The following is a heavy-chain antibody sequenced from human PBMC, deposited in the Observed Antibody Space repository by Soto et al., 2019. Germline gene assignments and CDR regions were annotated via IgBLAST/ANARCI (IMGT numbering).Heavy chain of an antibody. CDR1: GYTFTSYA. CDR3: ARGERSVEFCPTY. V-gene: IGHV1-3*01. Sequence: ASVKVSCKASGYTFTSYAMHWVRQAPGQRLESMGWINAGNGNTKYSQKFQGRVTITRDTSTSTAYMELSNLRSEDTATYYCARGERSVEFCPTYWGQGTQVTVSS. D-gene: IGHD3-3*02. J-gene: IGHJ4*02. CDR2: INAGNGNT.